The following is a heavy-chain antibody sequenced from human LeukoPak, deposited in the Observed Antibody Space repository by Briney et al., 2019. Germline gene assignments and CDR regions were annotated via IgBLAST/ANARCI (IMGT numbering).Heavy chain of an antibody. Sequence: AETLSLTCTVSGGSISSYYWSWIRQPAGKGLEWIGRIYTSGSTNYNPSLKSRFTMSVDTPKTQFSLQLSSVTAADAAVYYCATQSSGYYWYFDLWGRGTLVTVSS. CDR3: ATQSSGYYWYFDL. D-gene: IGHD6-19*01. V-gene: IGHV4-4*07. CDR1: GGSISSYY. J-gene: IGHJ2*01. CDR2: IYTSGST.